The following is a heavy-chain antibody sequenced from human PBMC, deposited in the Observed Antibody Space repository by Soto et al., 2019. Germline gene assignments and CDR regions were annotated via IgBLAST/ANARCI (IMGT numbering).Heavy chain of an antibody. CDR1: GDSVSSNSAA. Sequence: SLTLSLTCAISGDSVSSNSAAWNWIRQSPSRGLEWLGRTYYRSRWYNDYAVSVRSRITVNPDTSKNQFSLQLTSVTPEDTAVYYCAGTTSHYWYYMDVWGKGTTVTVSS. V-gene: IGHV6-1*01. CDR2: TYYRSRWYN. D-gene: IGHD1-7*01. J-gene: IGHJ6*03. CDR3: AGTTSHYWYYMDV.